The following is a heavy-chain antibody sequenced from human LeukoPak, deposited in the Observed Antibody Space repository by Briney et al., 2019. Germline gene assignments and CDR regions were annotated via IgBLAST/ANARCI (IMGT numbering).Heavy chain of an antibody. Sequence: PSETLSLTCAVYGGSFSGYYWSWIRQPPGKGLEWIGEINHSGSTNYNPSLKSRVTISVDTSKNQFSLKLSSVTAADTAVYYCAGVLRYFDWTFRGNAFDIWGQGTMVTVSS. V-gene: IGHV4-34*01. D-gene: IGHD3-9*01. J-gene: IGHJ3*02. CDR1: GGSFSGYY. CDR2: INHSGST. CDR3: AGVLRYFDWTFRGNAFDI.